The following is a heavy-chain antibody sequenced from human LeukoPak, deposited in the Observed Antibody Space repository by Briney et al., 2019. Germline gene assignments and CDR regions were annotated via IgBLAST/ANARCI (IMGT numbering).Heavy chain of an antibody. J-gene: IGHJ6*02. CDR1: GFTLSSYA. D-gene: IGHD3-22*01. CDR3: AKDQGMIVPSYGMDV. Sequence: TGGSLRLSCAASGFTLSSYAMSWVRQAPGKGLEWVSAISGSGGSTYYADSVKGRFTISRDNSKNTLYLQMNSLRAEDTAVYYCAKDQGMIVPSYGMDVWGQGTTVTVSS. CDR2: ISGSGGST. V-gene: IGHV3-23*01.